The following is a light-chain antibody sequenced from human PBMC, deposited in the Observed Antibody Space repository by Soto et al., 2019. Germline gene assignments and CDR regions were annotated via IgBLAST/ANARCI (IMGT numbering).Light chain of an antibody. CDR3: QQYNSYWT. Sequence: DIQMTQSPSTLSASVGDSFTITCRASQSISSWLAWYQQKPGKAPKLLIYKASSLESGVPSRFSGSGSGTEFTLTTSSLQPDDFATYYCQQYNSYWTFGQGTKVDIK. J-gene: IGKJ1*01. V-gene: IGKV1-5*03. CDR1: QSISSW. CDR2: KAS.